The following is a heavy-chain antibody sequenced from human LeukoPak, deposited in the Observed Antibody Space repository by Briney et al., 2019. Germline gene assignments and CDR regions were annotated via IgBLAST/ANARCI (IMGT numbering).Heavy chain of an antibody. CDR3: ARRWPHSSGYYLFDY. D-gene: IGHD3-22*01. Sequence: SVKVSCKASGGTFSSRGFSWMRQAPGQGLEWMGGIIPIFGTTNYAQKFQGRVTITTDESTSTGYMELSSLRSEDTAVYYCARRWPHSSGYYLFDYWGQGTLVTVSS. J-gene: IGHJ4*02. CDR1: GGTFSSRG. V-gene: IGHV1-69*05. CDR2: IIPIFGTT.